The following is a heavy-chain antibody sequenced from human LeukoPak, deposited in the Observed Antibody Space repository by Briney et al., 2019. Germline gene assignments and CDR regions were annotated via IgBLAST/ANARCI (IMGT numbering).Heavy chain of an antibody. CDR1: GFTFSSYW. CDR2: IKQDGSEK. CDR3: AREADDGVYYFDY. J-gene: IGHJ4*02. D-gene: IGHD5-24*01. V-gene: IGHV3-7*01. Sequence: GGSLRLSCAASGFTFSSYWMSWVRQAPGKGLEWVANIKQDGSEKYHVDSVKGRFTISRDNAKNSLYLQINSLRAEDTAVYYCAREADDGVYYFDYWGQGTLVTVSS.